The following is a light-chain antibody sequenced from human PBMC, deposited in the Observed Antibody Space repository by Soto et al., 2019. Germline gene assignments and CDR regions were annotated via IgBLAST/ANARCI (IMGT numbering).Light chain of an antibody. J-gene: IGKJ1*01. CDR2: DTS. CDR1: QSVSRY. Sequence: EIVLTQSPATLSLSPGERATLSCRASQSVSRYLAWYQQKPGQAPRLLIYDTSKRATGIPARFSGSGSGTDFTLAISSLEPEDFAVYYCHQRSDWPRTFGQGTKVDIK. V-gene: IGKV3-11*01. CDR3: HQRSDWPRT.